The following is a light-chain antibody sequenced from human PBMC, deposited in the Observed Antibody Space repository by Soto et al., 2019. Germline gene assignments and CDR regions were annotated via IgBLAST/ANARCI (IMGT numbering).Light chain of an antibody. CDR3: QQRHMWPIT. CDR1: QSFRGL. V-gene: IGKV3-11*01. CDR2: DAY. Sequence: EVVLTQSPVNLSLSPGEGATLSCRASQSFRGLLAWYQQKPGQAPRLLIYDAYNRATGIPPRFSGSGSGTDFTRTISSLEPEDSAVYYCQQRHMWPITFGQGTRLEIK. J-gene: IGKJ5*01.